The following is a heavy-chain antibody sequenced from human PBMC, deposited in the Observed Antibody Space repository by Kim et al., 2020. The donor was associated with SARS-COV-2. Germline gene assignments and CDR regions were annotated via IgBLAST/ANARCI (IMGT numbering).Heavy chain of an antibody. CDR2: ISYDGSNK. CDR3: AKDVERSSSMEFGFNLFDY. V-gene: IGHV3-30*18. J-gene: IGHJ4*02. Sequence: GGSLRLSCAASGFTFSSYGMHWVRQAPGKGLEWVAVISYDGSNKYYADSVKGRFTISRDNSKNTLYLQMNSLRAEDTAVYYCAKDVERSSSMEFGFNLFDYWGQGTLVTVSS. CDR1: GFTFSSYG. D-gene: IGHD6-6*01.